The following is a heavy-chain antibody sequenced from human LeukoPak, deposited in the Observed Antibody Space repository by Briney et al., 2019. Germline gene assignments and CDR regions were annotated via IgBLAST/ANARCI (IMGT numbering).Heavy chain of an antibody. D-gene: IGHD3-10*01. CDR2: ISDSATT. V-gene: IGHV3-23*01. Sequence: GGSLRLSCAASGFNFGSYSMTWVRQAPGKGLEWVSVISDSATTFYADSVKGRFTISRDNAKNTVFLRMSSLRAEDTALYYCARKSASGNYPLDYWGQGTLVTVSS. CDR3: ARKSASGNYPLDY. J-gene: IGHJ4*02. CDR1: GFNFGSYS.